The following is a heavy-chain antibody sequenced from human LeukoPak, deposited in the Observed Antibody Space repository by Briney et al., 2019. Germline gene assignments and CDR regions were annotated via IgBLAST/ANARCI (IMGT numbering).Heavy chain of an antibody. J-gene: IGHJ4*02. Sequence: GGSLRLSCAASGFTFSSYAMSWVRQAPGKGLEWVSAISGSGGSTYYADSVKGRFTISRDNSKNTLYLQMNSLRAEDTAVYYCAKDSYYDSSGCYDANTYFDYWGQGTLVTVSS. D-gene: IGHD3-22*01. CDR2: ISGSGGST. CDR3: AKDSYYDSSGCYDANTYFDY. CDR1: GFTFSSYA. V-gene: IGHV3-23*01.